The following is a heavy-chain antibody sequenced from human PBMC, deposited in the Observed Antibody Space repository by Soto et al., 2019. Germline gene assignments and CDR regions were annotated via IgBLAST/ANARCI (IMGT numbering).Heavy chain of an antibody. CDR2: ISTYDGHT. CDR3: ARDDCVGSTCYQGDY. CDR1: GYILTSFG. D-gene: IGHD2-15*01. J-gene: IGHJ4*02. V-gene: IGHV1-18*01. Sequence: ASVKVSCKASGYILTSFGINWVRQAPGQGLEWMGWISTYDGHTLYAQKFQGRVTVTADTSTSTAYMELRSLGSGDTAVYYCARDDCVGSTCYQGDYWGQGTLVTVSS.